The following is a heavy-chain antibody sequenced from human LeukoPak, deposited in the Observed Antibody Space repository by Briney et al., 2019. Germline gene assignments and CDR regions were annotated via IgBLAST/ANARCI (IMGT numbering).Heavy chain of an antibody. CDR1: GFTVGSNY. J-gene: IGHJ5*02. CDR3: TRDRAGTQSWVEFDL. CDR2: IYSGGST. D-gene: IGHD3-10*01. V-gene: IGHV3-66*02. Sequence: GGSLRLSCAASGFTVGSNYMNWVRQAPGKGFEWVASIYSGGSTDYADSVMGRFTISRDNSKNTLFLQMNSLRAEDSAVYYCTRDRAGTQSWVEFDLWGQGTLVTVSS.